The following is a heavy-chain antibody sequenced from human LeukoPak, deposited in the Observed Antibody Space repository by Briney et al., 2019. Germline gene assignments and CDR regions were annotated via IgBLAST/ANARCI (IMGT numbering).Heavy chain of an antibody. J-gene: IGHJ6*04. V-gene: IGHV3-7*03. CDR3: GRVRYHYGMDV. CDR2: INQDGSDR. Sequence: GGSLRLSCVASGFASRSYWMTWVRQAPGKGLEWVASINQDGSDRHYVDSVKGRFKISRNVADNSLYFQMNSLRAEDTAVYYCGRVRYHYGMDVWGKGTTVTVSS. D-gene: IGHD1-14*01. CDR1: GFASRSYW.